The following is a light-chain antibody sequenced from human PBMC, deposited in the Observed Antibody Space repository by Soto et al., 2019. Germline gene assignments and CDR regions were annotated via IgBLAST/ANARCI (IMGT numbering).Light chain of an antibody. Sequence: DIVMTQSPATLSVSPWERATLSCRASQSVSSNLAWYQQKPGQVPSLLIYGAFTRATGFPARFSGSGSGTEFTLTISSLQSEDFAVYYCQRYNNWPPTLGQGTKVDIK. CDR2: GAF. CDR3: QRYNNWPPT. J-gene: IGKJ1*01. CDR1: QSVSSN. V-gene: IGKV3-15*01.